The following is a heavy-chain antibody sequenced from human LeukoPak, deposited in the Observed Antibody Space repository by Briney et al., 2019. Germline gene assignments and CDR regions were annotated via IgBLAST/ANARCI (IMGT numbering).Heavy chain of an antibody. CDR2: IHYSGST. V-gene: IGHV4-61*01. J-gene: IGHJ5*02. Sequence: SETLSLTCTVSGGAVSSGSYYWSWIRQPPGQGLEWIGYIHYSGSTKYNPSFKSRVTMSVDTSKNQFSLKVTSVTAADTAIYYCTRTNYGDYNWFDPWGQGTLVTVS. D-gene: IGHD4-17*01. CDR1: GGAVSSGSYY. CDR3: TRTNYGDYNWFDP.